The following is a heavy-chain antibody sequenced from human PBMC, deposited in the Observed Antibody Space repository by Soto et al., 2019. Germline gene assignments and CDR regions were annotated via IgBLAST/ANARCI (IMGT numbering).Heavy chain of an antibody. J-gene: IGHJ4*02. D-gene: IGHD3-22*01. Sequence: SETLSLTRAVYGGSFSGYYWTWIRQPPGKGLEWIAEINHSGRSNSNPSLKSRVTVSVDTSKNQFSLKLSSVTAADTAVYYCARGISMTVEVQRDAPDKYFFDSWGQGTLVTVSS. CDR2: INHSGRS. CDR1: GGSFSGYY. V-gene: IGHV4-34*01. CDR3: ARGISMTVEVQRDAPDKYFFDS.